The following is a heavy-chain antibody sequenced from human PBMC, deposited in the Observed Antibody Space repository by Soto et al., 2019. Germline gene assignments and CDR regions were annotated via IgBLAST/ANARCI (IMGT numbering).Heavy chain of an antibody. V-gene: IGHV3-23*01. CDR2: VSVAGDIT. Sequence: GGSLRLSCAASRFTFSNYAMSWVRQAPGKGLEWVSSVSVAGDITYYADSVKGRFTISRDNSNNALFLQMNSLRADDTALYYCARGDRGGSGSPASYYYSGLDVWGQGTTVTVSS. CDR1: RFTFSNYA. J-gene: IGHJ6*02. CDR3: ARGDRGGSGSPASYYYSGLDV. D-gene: IGHD3-10*01.